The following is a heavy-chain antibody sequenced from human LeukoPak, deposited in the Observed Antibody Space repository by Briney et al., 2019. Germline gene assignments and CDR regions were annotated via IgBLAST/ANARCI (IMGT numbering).Heavy chain of an antibody. D-gene: IGHD3-10*01. J-gene: IGHJ4*02. CDR2: IYYSGST. V-gene: IGHV4-39*01. CDR3: ARRGVRGVNITFDY. Sequence: SETLSLTCTVSGGSISSSSYYWGWIRQPPGEGLEWIGSIYYSGSTYYNPSLKSRVTTSVDTSKDQFSLKLSSVTAADTAVYYCARRGVRGVNITFDYWGQGTPVTVSS. CDR1: GGSISSSSYY.